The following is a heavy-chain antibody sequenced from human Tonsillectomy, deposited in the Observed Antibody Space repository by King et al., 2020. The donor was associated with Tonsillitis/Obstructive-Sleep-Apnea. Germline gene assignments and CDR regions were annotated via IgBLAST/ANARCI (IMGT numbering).Heavy chain of an antibody. J-gene: IGHJ5*02. Sequence: TLKESGPTLVKPTQTLTLTCTFSGFSLSTSGVGVGWIRQPPGKALEWLALIYWDDDKRYSPSLKSRLTNTKDTSKNQVVLTMTNMDPVDTATYYCAHRQQRNSPHWWFDPWGQGTLVTVSS. CDR3: AHRQQRNSPHWWFDP. CDR1: GFSLSTSGVG. CDR2: IYWDDDK. V-gene: IGHV2-5*02. D-gene: IGHD2/OR15-2a*01.